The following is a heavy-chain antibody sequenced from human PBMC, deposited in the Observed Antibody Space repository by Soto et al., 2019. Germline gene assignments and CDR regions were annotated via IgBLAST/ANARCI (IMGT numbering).Heavy chain of an antibody. D-gene: IGHD3-22*01. V-gene: IGHV3-30*04. J-gene: IGHJ4*02. CDR3: ARDPFDYDSVIVPPPSRGFDY. Sequence: QAPGKGLEWVAVITHDGSQKYYADYVKGRFTISRDNSKNTLYLQMNSLREDDTAVYYCARDPFDYDSVIVPPPSRGFDYWGQGTLVTVSS. CDR2: ITHDGSQK.